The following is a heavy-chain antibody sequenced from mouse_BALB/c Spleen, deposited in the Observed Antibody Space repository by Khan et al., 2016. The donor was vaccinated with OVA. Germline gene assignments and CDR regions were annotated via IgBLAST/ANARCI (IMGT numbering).Heavy chain of an antibody. CDR2: IWRGGST. V-gene: IGHV2-5*01. CDR3: ATNQAGDAMDY. CDR1: NFSLTNYG. J-gene: IGHJ4*01. Sequence: QVQLKQSGPGLVQPSQSLSITCTVSNFSLTNYGVHWVRQSPGKGLEWLGEIWRGGSTDYNAAFMSRLSITKDNSKSQVFFKMNSLQADDTAIYCCATNQAGDAMDYWGQGTSVTVSS.